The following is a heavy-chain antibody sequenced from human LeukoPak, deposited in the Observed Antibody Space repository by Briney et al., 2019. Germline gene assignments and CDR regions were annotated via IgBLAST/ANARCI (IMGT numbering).Heavy chain of an antibody. CDR3: ARDGAVAGIYYFDY. CDR2: ISGSGSDI. D-gene: IGHD6-19*01. CDR1: GFSISVSEFSISDSY. J-gene: IGHJ4*02. Sequence: GGSLRLSCVVSGFSISVSEFSISDSYMTWIRQTPGKGLEWLAYISGSGSDIYFADSVKGRFTISRGNAKNSLYLQMNSLRAEDTAVYYCARDGAVAGIYYFDYWGQGTLVTVSS. V-gene: IGHV3-11*04.